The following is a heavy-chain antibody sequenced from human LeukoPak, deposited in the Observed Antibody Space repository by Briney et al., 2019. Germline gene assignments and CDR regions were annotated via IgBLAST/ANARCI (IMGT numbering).Heavy chain of an antibody. J-gene: IGHJ4*02. CDR2: ISGSGGST. D-gene: IGHD3-22*01. Sequence: GGTLRLSCAASGFTFSSYGMSWVRQAPGKGLEWVSAISGSGGSTYYADSVKGRFTISRDNSKNTLYLQMNSLRAEDMAVYYCAKDHYYYDSSGLLDYWGQGTLVTVSS. CDR1: GFTFSSYG. V-gene: IGHV3-23*01. CDR3: AKDHYYYDSSGLLDY.